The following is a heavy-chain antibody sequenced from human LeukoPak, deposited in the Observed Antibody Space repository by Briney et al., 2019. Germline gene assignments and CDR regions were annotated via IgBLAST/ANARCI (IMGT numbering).Heavy chain of an antibody. CDR3: ARGVFGEYPFDY. V-gene: IGHV4-59*01. CDR2: ICYSGST. D-gene: IGHD3-10*02. J-gene: IGHJ4*02. CDR1: GGSISSYY. Sequence: PSETLSLTCTVSGGSISSYYWSWIRQPPGKGLEWIGYICYSGSTNYNPSLKSRVTISVDTSKNQFSLKLSSVTAADTAVYYCARGVFGEYPFDYWGQGTLVTVSS.